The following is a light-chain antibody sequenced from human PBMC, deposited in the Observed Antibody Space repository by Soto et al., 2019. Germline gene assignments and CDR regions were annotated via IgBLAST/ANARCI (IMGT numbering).Light chain of an antibody. V-gene: IGKV3-20*01. Sequence: EIVLTQSPGTLSLSPGEIVTLSCRASQSISNNHLAWYQQKPGQAPRLLIRGTSNRATGIPDRFSGSGSGTDFTLTFSRLKPDDLAVYYCEYYGTSITFGGGTKVEIK. CDR1: QSISNNH. J-gene: IGKJ4*01. CDR3: EYYGTSIT. CDR2: GTS.